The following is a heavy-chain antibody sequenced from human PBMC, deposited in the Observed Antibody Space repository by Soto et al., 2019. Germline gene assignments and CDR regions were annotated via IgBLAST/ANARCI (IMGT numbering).Heavy chain of an antibody. CDR1: GYTFTSYY. J-gene: IGHJ4*02. CDR3: ARDPSAAAGTSYFDY. D-gene: IGHD6-13*01. V-gene: IGHV1-46*01. CDR2: INPSGGST. Sequence: EASVKVSCKASGYTFTSYYMHWVRQAPGQGLEWMGIINPSGGSTSYAQKFQGRVTMTRDTSTSTVYMELSSLRSEDTAVYYCARDPSAAAGTSYFDYWGQGTLVTVSS.